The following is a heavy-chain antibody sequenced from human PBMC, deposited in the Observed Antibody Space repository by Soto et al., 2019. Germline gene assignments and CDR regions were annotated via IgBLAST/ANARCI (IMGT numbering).Heavy chain of an antibody. CDR3: ARDQENIRTTVTTKDYYGMDV. Sequence: PGGSLRLSCAASGFTFSSYSMNWVRQAPGKGLEWVSYISSSSSTIYYADSVKGRFTISRDNAKNSLYLQMNSLRDEDTAVYYCARDQENIRTTVTTKDYYGMDVWGQGTTVTVSS. D-gene: IGHD4-17*01. CDR1: GFTFSSYS. V-gene: IGHV3-48*02. J-gene: IGHJ6*02. CDR2: ISSSSSTI.